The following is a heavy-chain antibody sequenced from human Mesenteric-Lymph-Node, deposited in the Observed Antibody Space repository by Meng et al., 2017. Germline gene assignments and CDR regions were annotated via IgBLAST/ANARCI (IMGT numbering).Heavy chain of an antibody. J-gene: IGHJ6*02. Sequence: GESLKISCAASGFTFSSYAMSWVRQAPGKGLEWVSYISSSGSTIYYADSVKGRFTISRDNAKNSLYLQMNSLRAEDTAVYYCARDRSTGYDFWSGYLYYYYYGMDVWGQGTTVTVSS. CDR2: ISSSGSTI. CDR1: GFTFSSYA. CDR3: ARDRSTGYDFWSGYLYYYYYGMDV. D-gene: IGHD3-3*01. V-gene: IGHV3-48*03.